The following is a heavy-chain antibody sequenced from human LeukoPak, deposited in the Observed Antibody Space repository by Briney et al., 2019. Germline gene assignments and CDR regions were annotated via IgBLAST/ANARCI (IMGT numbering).Heavy chain of an antibody. CDR2: INHSGST. CDR1: GGSFSGYY. Sequence: SETLSLTCAVYGGSFSGYYWSWICQPPGKGLEWIGEINHSGSTNYNPSLKSRVTISVDTSKNQFSLKLSSVTAADTAVYYCARGDFNVAAFRRVYFDYWGQGTLVTVSS. D-gene: IGHD2-15*01. J-gene: IGHJ4*02. CDR3: ARGDFNVAAFRRVYFDY. V-gene: IGHV4-34*01.